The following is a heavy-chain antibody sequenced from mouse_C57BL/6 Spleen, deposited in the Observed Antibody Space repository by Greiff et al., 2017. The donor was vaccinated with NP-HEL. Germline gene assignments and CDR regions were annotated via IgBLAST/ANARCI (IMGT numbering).Heavy chain of an antibody. CDR1: GFNIKDYY. CDR3: ARGYGSSYGFAY. CDR2: IDPEDGET. V-gene: IGHV14-2*01. D-gene: IGHD1-1*01. Sequence: VQLKESGAELVKPGASVKLSCTASGFNIKDYYMHWVKQRTEQGLEWIGRIDPEDGETKYAPKFQGKATITADTSSNPAYLQLSSLTSEDTAVYYCARGYGSSYGFAYWGQGTLVTVSA. J-gene: IGHJ3*01.